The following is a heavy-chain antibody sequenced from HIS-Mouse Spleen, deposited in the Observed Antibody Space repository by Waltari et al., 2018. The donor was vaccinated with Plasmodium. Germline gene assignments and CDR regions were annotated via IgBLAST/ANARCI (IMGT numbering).Heavy chain of an antibody. D-gene: IGHD6-6*01. CDR2: IWYDGSNK. CDR1: GFTFSSYG. J-gene: IGHJ4*02. Sequence: QVQLVESGGGVVQPGRSLRLSCAASGFTFSSYGMHWVRQAPGKGLEWVAGIWYDGSNKYYADSLKGRFTISRDNSKNTLYLQMNSLRAEDTAVYYCAKEKYSRLLDYWGQGTLVTVSS. CDR3: AKEKYSRLLDY. V-gene: IGHV3-33*06.